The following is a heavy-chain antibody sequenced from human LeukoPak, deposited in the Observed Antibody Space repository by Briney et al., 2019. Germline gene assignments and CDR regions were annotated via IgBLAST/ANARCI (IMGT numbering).Heavy chain of an antibody. CDR3: ARDAPKRDTAMDLDY. J-gene: IGHJ4*02. Sequence: GGSLRLSCAASGFTFSSYGMHWVRQAPGKGLEWVAVISYDGSNKYYADSVKGRFTISRDNSKNTLYLQMNSLRAEDTAVYYCARDAPKRDTAMDLDYWGQGTLVTVSS. CDR2: ISYDGSNK. D-gene: IGHD5-18*01. CDR1: GFTFSSYG. V-gene: IGHV3-30*03.